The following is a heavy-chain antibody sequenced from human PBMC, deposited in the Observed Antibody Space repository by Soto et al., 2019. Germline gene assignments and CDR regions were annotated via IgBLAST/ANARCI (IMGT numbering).Heavy chain of an antibody. CDR3: ARRARPDFYYMDV. CDR1: GFTLSGYA. J-gene: IGHJ6*03. CDR2: ISSNGVGT. Sequence: GGSLRLSCXASGFTLSGYAMDWVRQAPGKGLEYVSGISSNGVGTYYANSVQGRFTISGDNSKNTVYLQMGSLRPEDMAVYYCARRARPDFYYMDVWGKGTTVTVSS. D-gene: IGHD6-6*01. V-gene: IGHV3-64*01.